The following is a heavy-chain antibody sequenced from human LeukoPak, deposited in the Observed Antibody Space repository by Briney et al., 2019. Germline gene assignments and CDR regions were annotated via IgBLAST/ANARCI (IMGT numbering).Heavy chain of an antibody. CDR3: ARDFASSWPFDY. D-gene: IGHD6-13*01. CDR1: GYTFTGYY. J-gene: IGHJ4*02. CDR2: INPNSGDT. V-gene: IGHV1-2*06. Sequence: ASVKVSSKASGYTFTGYYMHWVRQAPGQGLEWMGRINPNSGDTNYAQKFQGRVTMTRDKSITTAYMELNRLRSDDTAVYYCARDFASSWPFDYWGQGTLVTVS.